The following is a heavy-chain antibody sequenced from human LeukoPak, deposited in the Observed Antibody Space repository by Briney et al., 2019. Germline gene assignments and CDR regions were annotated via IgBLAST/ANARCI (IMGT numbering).Heavy chain of an antibody. CDR1: GGTFSSYA. Sequence: ASXXXSCKASGGTFSSYAISWVRQAPGQGLEWMGGIIPIFGTANYAQKFQGRVTITTDESTSTAYMELSSLRSEDTAVYYCARMIALPSRRYSWFDPWGQGTLVTVSS. D-gene: IGHD3-22*01. V-gene: IGHV1-69*05. CDR3: ARMIALPSRRYSWFDP. CDR2: IIPIFGTA. J-gene: IGHJ5*02.